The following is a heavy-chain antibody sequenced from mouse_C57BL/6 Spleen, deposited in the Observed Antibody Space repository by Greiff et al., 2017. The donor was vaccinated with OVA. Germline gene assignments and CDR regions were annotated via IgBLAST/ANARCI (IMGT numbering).Heavy chain of an antibody. D-gene: IGHD2-1*01. J-gene: IGHJ4*01. CDR1: GYTFTDYY. V-gene: IGHV1-26*01. Sequence: EVQLQQSGPELVKPGASVKISCKASGYTFTDYYMNWVKQSHGKSLEWIGDINPNNGGTSYNQKFKGKATLTVDKSSSTAYMELRSLTSEYSAVYYCARDYGNFYAMDYWGQGTSVTVSS. CDR2: INPNNGGT. CDR3: ARDYGNFYAMDY.